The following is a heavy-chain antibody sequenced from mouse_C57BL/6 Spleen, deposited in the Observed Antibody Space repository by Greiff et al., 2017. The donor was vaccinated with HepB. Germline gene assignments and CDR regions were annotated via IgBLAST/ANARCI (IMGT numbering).Heavy chain of an antibody. D-gene: IGHD2-4*01. V-gene: IGHV1-52*01. CDR3: ARGGDYGPGFAY. CDR2: IDPSDSET. J-gene: IGHJ3*01. Sequence: QVQLQQPGAELVRPGSSVKLSCKASGYTFTSYWMNWVKQRPIQGLEWIGNIDPSDSETHYNQKFKDKATLTVDKSSSTAYMQLSSLTSEDSAVYYWARGGDYGPGFAYWGQGTLVTVSA. CDR1: GYTFTSYW.